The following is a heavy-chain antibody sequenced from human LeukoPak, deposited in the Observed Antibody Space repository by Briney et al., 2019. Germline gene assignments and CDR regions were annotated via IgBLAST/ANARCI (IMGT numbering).Heavy chain of an antibody. D-gene: IGHD6-19*01. J-gene: IGHJ4*02. Sequence: PSETLSLTCTVSGGSISSSSYYWGWIRQPPGKGLEWIGSIYYSGSTYYNPSLKSRVTISVDTSKNQFSLKLSSVTAADTAVYYCASEAIAVAGPRSEYLGQGTLVTVSS. CDR1: GGSISSSSYY. CDR2: IYYSGST. V-gene: IGHV4-39*01. CDR3: ASEAIAVAGPRSEY.